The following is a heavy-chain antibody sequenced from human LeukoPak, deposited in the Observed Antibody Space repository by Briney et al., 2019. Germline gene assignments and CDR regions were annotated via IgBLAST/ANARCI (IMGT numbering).Heavy chain of an antibody. CDR2: ISYDGSNK. J-gene: IGHJ6*02. V-gene: IGHV3-30-3*01. D-gene: IGHD3-10*01. CDR3: VTLWFGGFGYYYGMDV. CDR1: GFTFSSYA. Sequence: GGSLRLSCAASGFTFSSYAMHWVRQAPGKGLEWVAVISYDGSNKYYADSVKGRFTISRDNSKNTLYLQMNSLRAEDTAVYYCVTLWFGGFGYYYGMDVWGQGTTVTVSS.